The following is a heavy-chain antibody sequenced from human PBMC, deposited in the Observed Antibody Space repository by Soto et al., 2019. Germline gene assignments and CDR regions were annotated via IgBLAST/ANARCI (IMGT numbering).Heavy chain of an antibody. J-gene: IGHJ4*02. D-gene: IGHD1-1*01. CDR1: GNTLTELS. V-gene: IGHV1-24*01. CDR2: FDPEDGET. Sequence: QVQLVQSGAEVKKPGASVKVSCKVSGNTLTELSMHWVRLAPGKGLEWMGGFDPEDGETISAQKFQGRVTMTEDTSTDSTYLELSSLRSEDTAVYYCAAGGTRWLHSPFDYWGQGTLVTISS. CDR3: AAGGTRWLHSPFDY.